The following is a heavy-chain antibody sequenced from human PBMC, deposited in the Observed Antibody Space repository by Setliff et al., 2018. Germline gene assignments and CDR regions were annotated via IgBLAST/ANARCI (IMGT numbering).Heavy chain of an antibody. CDR3: ARDLLYSGSYFGYYYGMDV. CDR2: INPNSGGT. V-gene: IGHV1-2*04. D-gene: IGHD1-26*01. CDR1: GYTFTGYY. Sequence: EASVKVSCKASGYTFTGYYMHWVRQAPGQGLEWMGWINPNSGGTNYAQKFQGWVTMTRDTSISTAYMELSRLRSDDTAAYYCARDLLYSGSYFGYYYGMDVWGQGTTVTVSS. J-gene: IGHJ6*02.